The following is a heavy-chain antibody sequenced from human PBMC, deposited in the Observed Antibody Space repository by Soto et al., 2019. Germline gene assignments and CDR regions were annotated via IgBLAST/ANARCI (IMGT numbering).Heavy chain of an antibody. CDR3: GRDSGGTTDY. D-gene: IGHD1-1*01. J-gene: IGHJ4*02. CDR1: GGSISFYY. V-gene: IGHV4-59*01. CDR2: ISYSGSA. Sequence: QVQLQESGPGLVKPSETLSLTCTVSGGSISFYYWSWIRQHPGKGLEWIGYISYSGSANYNPSLKSRVSISLDTSKNQFSLRLSSVTAADTAVYYCGRDSGGTTDYWGQGTLVTVSS.